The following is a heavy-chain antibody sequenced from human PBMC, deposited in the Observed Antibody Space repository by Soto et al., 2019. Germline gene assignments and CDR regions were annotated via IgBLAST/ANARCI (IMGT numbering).Heavy chain of an antibody. CDR1: GGSISSGGYY. Sequence: SETLSLTCTVSGGSISSGGYYWSWIRQHPGKGLEWIGYIYYSGSTYYNPSLKSRVTISVDTSKNQFSLKLSSVTAADTAVYYCAREHYGDSALFDYWGQGTLVTVSS. CDR2: IYYSGST. V-gene: IGHV4-31*03. D-gene: IGHD4-17*01. CDR3: AREHYGDSALFDY. J-gene: IGHJ4*02.